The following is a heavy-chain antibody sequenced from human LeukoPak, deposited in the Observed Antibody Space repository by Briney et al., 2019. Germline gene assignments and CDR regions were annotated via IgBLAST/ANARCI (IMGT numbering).Heavy chain of an antibody. CDR3: AREDPGGAFDF. D-gene: IGHD3-16*01. Sequence: ASVKVSCKASGYTFTAYAISWVRQAPGQGLEWMGWISTLNGNADYAQRFKGRVTMTADKSTATAFMDLRTLRSDDSAVYYCAREDPGGAFDFWGQGTLVTVSS. CDR1: GYTFTAYA. J-gene: IGHJ3*01. CDR2: ISTLNGNA. V-gene: IGHV1-18*01.